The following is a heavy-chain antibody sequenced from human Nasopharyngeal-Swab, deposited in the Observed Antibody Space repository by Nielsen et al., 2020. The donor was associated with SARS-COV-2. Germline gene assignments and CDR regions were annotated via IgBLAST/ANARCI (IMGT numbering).Heavy chain of an antibody. J-gene: IGHJ6*02. CDR2: IYPGDSNT. V-gene: IGHV5-51*01. D-gene: IGHD1-26*01. CDR1: GYSFTTYW. Sequence: GESLKISCKGSGYSFTTYWIGWVRQMPGKGLEWMGIIYPGDSNTRYSPSFQGQVTISVDKYSSTAYLQWSCLKASDTAIYYCARPMRPMGHYYFGMDVWGQGTTVTVSS. CDR3: ARPMRPMGHYYFGMDV.